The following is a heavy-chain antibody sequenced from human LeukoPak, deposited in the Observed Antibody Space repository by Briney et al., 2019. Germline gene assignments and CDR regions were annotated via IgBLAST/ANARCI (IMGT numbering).Heavy chain of an antibody. CDR1: GFTFASYA. D-gene: IGHD3-10*01. V-gene: IGHV3-23*01. Sequence: GGSLRLSCAASGFTFASYAMTWVRQAPGKGLAWVSSLSGTGGSTYYADSVKGRFTISRDNSKNTLYLQMNSLRVEDTAIYYCAKDRMVRGLPDYWGQGTLVTVSS. CDR2: LSGTGGST. CDR3: AKDRMVRGLPDY. J-gene: IGHJ4*02.